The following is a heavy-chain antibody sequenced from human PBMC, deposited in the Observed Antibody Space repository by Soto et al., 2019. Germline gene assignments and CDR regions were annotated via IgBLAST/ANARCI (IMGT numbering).Heavy chain of an antibody. J-gene: IGHJ2*01. V-gene: IGHV3-9*01. CDR3: AKDKGYSSGWYEYSYFDL. CDR2: ISWNSGSI. D-gene: IGHD6-19*01. CDR1: GFTFDDYA. Sequence: EVQLVESGGGLVQPGRSLRLSCAASGFTFDDYAMHWVRQAPGKGLEWVSGISWNSGSIGYADSVKGRFTISRDNAKNSLYLQMNSLRAEDTALYYCAKDKGYSSGWYEYSYFDLWGRGTLVTVSS.